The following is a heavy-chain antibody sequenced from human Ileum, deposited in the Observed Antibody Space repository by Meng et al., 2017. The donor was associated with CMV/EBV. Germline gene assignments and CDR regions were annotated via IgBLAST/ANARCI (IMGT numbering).Heavy chain of an antibody. Sequence: SVKVSCKASGGTLSSYVISWVRQAPGQGLEWMGRIIPIIGRPHHAQRFQDRVSITVDKATSTVYMELRTLTSEDTAVYFCASDITGNSYAYDSWGQGTLVTVSS. CDR1: GGTLSSYV. CDR3: ASDITGNSYAYDS. CDR2: IIPIIGRP. V-gene: IGHV1-69*04. D-gene: IGHD3-16*01. J-gene: IGHJ5*01.